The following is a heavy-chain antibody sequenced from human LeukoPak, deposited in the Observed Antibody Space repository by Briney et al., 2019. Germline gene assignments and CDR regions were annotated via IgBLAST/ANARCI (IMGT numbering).Heavy chain of an antibody. CDR3: AKMAHSSGWYYFDY. J-gene: IGHJ4*02. Sequence: GGSLRLSCAASGFTFSDYYMSWIRQAPGKGLEWVSAISGSGGSTYYADSVKGRFTISRDNSKNTLYLQMNSLRAEDTAVYYCAKMAHSSGWYYFDYWGQGTLVTVSS. D-gene: IGHD6-19*01. CDR1: GFTFSDYY. CDR2: ISGSGGST. V-gene: IGHV3-23*01.